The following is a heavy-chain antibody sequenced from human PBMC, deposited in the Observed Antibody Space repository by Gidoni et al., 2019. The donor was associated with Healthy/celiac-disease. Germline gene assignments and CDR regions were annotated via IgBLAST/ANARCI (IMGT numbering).Heavy chain of an antibody. CDR2: ISGSGGST. V-gene: IGHV3-23*01. D-gene: IGHD5-12*01. CDR3: AKDWLRGYSGYEKGPPPDSSKVYYFDY. CDR1: GFTFSSYA. J-gene: IGHJ4*02. Sequence: EVQLLESGGGLVQPGGSLRLSCAASGFTFSSYAMSWVRQPPGKGLEWVSAISGSGGSTYYADSVKGRFTISRDNSKNTLYLQMNSLRAEDTAVYYCAKDWLRGYSGYEKGPPPDSSKVYYFDYWGQGTLVTVSS.